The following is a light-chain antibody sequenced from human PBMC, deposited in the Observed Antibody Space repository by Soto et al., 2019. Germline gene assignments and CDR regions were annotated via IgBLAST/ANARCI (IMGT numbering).Light chain of an antibody. CDR2: AAP. CDR3: QQLKNYPLT. J-gene: IGKJ4*01. Sequence: DIPLTQSPSFLSASVGDRVTITCRASQGISSYLAWYQQRAGKAPKFLMYAAPTLQSGVPSRFSGSGSGTEFALTISSLQPEDFATYYCQQLKNYPLTFGGGTKVEI. CDR1: QGISSY. V-gene: IGKV1-9*01.